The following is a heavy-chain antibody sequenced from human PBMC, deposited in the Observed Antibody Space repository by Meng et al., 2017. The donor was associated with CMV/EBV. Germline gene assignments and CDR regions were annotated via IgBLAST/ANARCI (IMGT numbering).Heavy chain of an antibody. Sequence: SAKVSCKASGGTFSSYAISWVRQAPGQGLEWMGGIIPIFGTANYAQKFQGRVTITTDESTSTAYMELSSLRSEDTAVYYCARAYRDGYNFGFDYWGQGTLVTVSS. CDR3: ARAYRDGYNFGFDY. CDR1: GGTFSSYA. V-gene: IGHV1-69*05. J-gene: IGHJ4*02. D-gene: IGHD5-24*01. CDR2: IIPIFGTA.